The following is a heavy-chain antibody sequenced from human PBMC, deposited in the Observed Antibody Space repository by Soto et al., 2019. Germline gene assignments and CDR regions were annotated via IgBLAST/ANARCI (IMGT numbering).Heavy chain of an antibody. V-gene: IGHV4-34*01. CDR2: INHSGST. CDR1: GGSFSGCY. J-gene: IGHJ6*02. D-gene: IGHD3-3*01. CDR3: ARVNYDFWSGYFRYYYYGMDV. Sequence: SETLSLTCAVYGGSFSGCYWSWIRQPPGKGLEWIGEINHSGSTNYNPSLKSRVTISVDTSKNQFSLKLSSVTAADTAVYYCARVNYDFWSGYFRYYYYGMDVWGQGTTVTVSS.